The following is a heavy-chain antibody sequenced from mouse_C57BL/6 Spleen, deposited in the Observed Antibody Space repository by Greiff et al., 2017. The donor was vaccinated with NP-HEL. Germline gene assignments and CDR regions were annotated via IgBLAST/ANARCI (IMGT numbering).Heavy chain of an antibody. J-gene: IGHJ3*01. CDR2: ISSGSSTI. D-gene: IGHD4-1*01. CDR3: ARPTGTNWFAC. CDR1: GFTFSDYG. Sequence: EVQLVESGGGLVKPGGSLKLSCAASGFTFSDYGMHWVRQAPEKGLEWVAYISSGSSTIYYADTVKGRFTISRDNAKNTLFLQMTSLRSEDTAMYYCARPTGTNWFACWGQGTLVTVSA. V-gene: IGHV5-17*01.